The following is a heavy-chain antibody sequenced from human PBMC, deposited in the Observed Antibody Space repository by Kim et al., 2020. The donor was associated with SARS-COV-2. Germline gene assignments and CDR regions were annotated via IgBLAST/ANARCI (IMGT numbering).Heavy chain of an antibody. Sequence: SETLSLTCTVSGGSISSYYWSWIRQPPGKGLEWIGYIYYSGSTNYNPSLKSRVTISVDTSKNQFSLKLSSVTAADTAVYYCARDGAPDYYGSGSYPSDAFDIWGQGTMVTVSS. V-gene: IGHV4-59*01. CDR2: IYYSGST. CDR1: GGSISSYY. D-gene: IGHD3-10*01. J-gene: IGHJ3*02. CDR3: ARDGAPDYYGSGSYPSDAFDI.